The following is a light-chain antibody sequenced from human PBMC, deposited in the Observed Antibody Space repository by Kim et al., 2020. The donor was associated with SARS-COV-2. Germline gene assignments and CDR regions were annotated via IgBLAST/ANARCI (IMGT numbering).Light chain of an antibody. Sequence: GERPTHSCRASKIHTSTYVAWYQQKPSQAPRLLIHDASTRATGIPDRFSGSGSGTEFTLTISRLAPGDSAVYSCQQYGGSPPYTFGQGTKLEI. J-gene: IGKJ2*01. CDR2: DAS. CDR3: QQYGGSPPYT. V-gene: IGKV3-20*01. CDR1: KIHTSTY.